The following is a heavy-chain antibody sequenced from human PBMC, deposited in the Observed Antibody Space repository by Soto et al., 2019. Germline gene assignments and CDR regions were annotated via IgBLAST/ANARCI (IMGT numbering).Heavy chain of an antibody. J-gene: IGHJ6*03. CDR2: ISSSSSTI. D-gene: IGHD2-2*01. CDR1: GFTFSSYS. Sequence: GGSLRLSCAASGFTFSSYSMNWVRQAPGKGLEWVSYISSSSSTIYYADSVKGRFTISRDNAKNSLYLQMNSLRAEDTAVYYCARDPTDDIYCSSTSCYYYYYMDVWGKGTTVTVSS. CDR3: ARDPTDDIYCSSTSCYYYYYMDV. V-gene: IGHV3-48*01.